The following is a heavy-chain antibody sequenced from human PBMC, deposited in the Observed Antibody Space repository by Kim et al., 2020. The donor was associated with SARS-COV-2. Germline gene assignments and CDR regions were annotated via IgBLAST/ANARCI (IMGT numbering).Heavy chain of an antibody. CDR3: AKDRESSSSWYAPFDY. J-gene: IGHJ4*02. CDR1: GFTFSSYA. Sequence: GGSLRLSCAASGFTFSSYAMSWVRQAPGKGLQWVSAISGSGGSTYYADSVKGRSTISRDNSKNTLYLQMNSLRAEDTAVYYCAKDRESSSSWYAPFDYWGQGTLVTVSS. D-gene: IGHD6-13*01. V-gene: IGHV3-23*01. CDR2: ISGSGGST.